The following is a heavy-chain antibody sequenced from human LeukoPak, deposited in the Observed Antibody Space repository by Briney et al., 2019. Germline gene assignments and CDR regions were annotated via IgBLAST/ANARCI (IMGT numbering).Heavy chain of an antibody. CDR2: MNPNSGKT. Sequence: APVTVSCMASGYTFTSYDINWVRQAPGKGLEWMGWMNPNSGKTSYAQKFQGRVTMTRNTSISTAYMELSSLRSEDTAVYYCARGPACSGGSCFTFDYWGQGTLVTVSS. CDR1: GYTFTSYD. CDR3: ARGPACSGGSCFTFDY. V-gene: IGHV1-8*01. J-gene: IGHJ4*02. D-gene: IGHD2-15*01.